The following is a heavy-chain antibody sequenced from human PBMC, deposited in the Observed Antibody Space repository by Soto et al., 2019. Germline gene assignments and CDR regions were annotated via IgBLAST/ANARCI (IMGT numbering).Heavy chain of an antibody. CDR3: ARNLYGRAFDI. Sequence: QAQLEQSGPEVKRPGASLKVSCKASAYTFTSYHISWVRQAPGQGLEWIGWINAFDDDTNYSQKFQDSVNMTAQRYTDKAYLDLRSLGSDDTAIYYCARNLYGRAFDIWGQGTMVTVSS. D-gene: IGHD2-8*01. J-gene: IGHJ3*02. CDR2: INAFDDDT. CDR1: AYTFTSYH. V-gene: IGHV1-18*04.